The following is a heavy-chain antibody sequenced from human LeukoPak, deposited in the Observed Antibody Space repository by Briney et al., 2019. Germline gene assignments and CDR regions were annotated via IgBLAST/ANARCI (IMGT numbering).Heavy chain of an antibody. J-gene: IGHJ4*02. Sequence: PGGSLRLSCAASGFTFSSYSMNWVRQAPGKGLEWVSSISSSSSYIYYADSVKGRFTISRDNAKNSLYLQMNGLRAEDTAVYYCAKDSKQWLANYFDYWGQGTLVTVSS. CDR3: AKDSKQWLANYFDY. D-gene: IGHD6-19*01. V-gene: IGHV3-21*01. CDR2: ISSSSSYI. CDR1: GFTFSSYS.